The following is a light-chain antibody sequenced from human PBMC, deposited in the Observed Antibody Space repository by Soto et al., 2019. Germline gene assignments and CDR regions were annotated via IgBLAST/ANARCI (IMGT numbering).Light chain of an antibody. J-gene: IGKJ4*01. CDR2: SAS. Sequence: DIQMTQSPSSLSASVGDRVTITCRASQSISTYVSWYQHRPGKAPKLLIYSASTLQSGVPPRFSGSGSGTDFNLTISSLQPEDFATYYCQQSFNNLTFGGGTKVEI. V-gene: IGKV1-39*01. CDR3: QQSFNNLT. CDR1: QSISTY.